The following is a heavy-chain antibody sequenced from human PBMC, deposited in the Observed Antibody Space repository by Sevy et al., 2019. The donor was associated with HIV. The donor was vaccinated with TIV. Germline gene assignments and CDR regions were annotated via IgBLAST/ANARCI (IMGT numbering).Heavy chain of an antibody. Sequence: GGSLRLSCAASGFTFSSYGMHWVRQAPGKGLEWVAVISYDGSNKYYADSVKGRFTISRDNDKNTRYLQMNSLRAEDTAVYYCAKGGPRGQTTVTTLGYYYYGMDVWGQGTTVTVSS. CDR2: ISYDGSNK. V-gene: IGHV3-30*18. D-gene: IGHD4-17*01. J-gene: IGHJ6*02. CDR3: AKGGPRGQTTVTTLGYYYYGMDV. CDR1: GFTFSSYG.